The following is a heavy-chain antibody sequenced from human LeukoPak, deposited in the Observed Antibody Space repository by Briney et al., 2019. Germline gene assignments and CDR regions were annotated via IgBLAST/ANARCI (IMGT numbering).Heavy chain of an antibody. CDR3: ARVPTVVTGAFDI. Sequence: SETLSLTCAVSGGSISSGGYSWSWIRQPPGKGLEWIGYIYHSGSTYYNPSLKSRVTISVDRSKNQFSLKLSSVTAADTAVYYCARVPTVVTGAFDIWGQGTMVTVSS. CDR1: GGSISSGGYS. J-gene: IGHJ3*02. V-gene: IGHV4-30-2*01. D-gene: IGHD4-23*01. CDR2: IYHSGST.